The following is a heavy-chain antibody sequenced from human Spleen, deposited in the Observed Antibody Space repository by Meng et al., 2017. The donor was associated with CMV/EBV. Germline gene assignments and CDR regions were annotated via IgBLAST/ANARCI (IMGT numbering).Heavy chain of an antibody. CDR2: VSWNGSRT. V-gene: IGHV3-19*01. J-gene: IGHJ6*02. D-gene: IGHD2-2*01. CDR1: GFTFSNSD. Sequence: LSLTCAACGFTFSNSDMNWVRQAPGKGLEWLSGVSWNGSRTHYADSVKGRFIISRDNSRNFLYQHMQSLRPEDMAVYYCVRKGIVVVGPAAKPLYYYYGMDVWGQGTTVTVSS. CDR3: VRKGIVVVGPAAKPLYYYYGMDV.